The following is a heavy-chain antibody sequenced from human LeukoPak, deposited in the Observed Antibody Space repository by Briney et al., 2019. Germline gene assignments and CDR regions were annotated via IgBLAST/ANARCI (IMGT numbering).Heavy chain of an antibody. Sequence: SETLSLTCTVSGGSISSSSYYWGWIRQPPGKGLEWIGSIYYSGSTYYNPSLKSRVTISVDTSKNQFSLKLSSVTAADTAVYYCAPNDGTDAFDIWGQGKMVTVSS. V-gene: IGHV4-39*07. J-gene: IGHJ3*02. CDR1: GGSISSSSYY. CDR2: IYYSGST. CDR3: APNDGTDAFDI.